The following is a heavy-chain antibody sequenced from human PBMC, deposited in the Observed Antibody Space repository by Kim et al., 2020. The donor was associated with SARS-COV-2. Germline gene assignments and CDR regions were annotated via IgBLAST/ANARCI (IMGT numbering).Heavy chain of an antibody. V-gene: IGHV3-9*01. CDR1: GFTFGDYA. D-gene: IGHD3-10*01. CDR3: AKVSEHYYGSGSDDY. CDR2: ISWNSGSI. Sequence: GGSLRLSCAASGFTFGDYAMHWVRQAPGKGLEWVSGISWNSGSIGYADSVKGRFTISRDNAKNSLYLQMNSLRAEDTALYYCAKVSEHYYGSGSDDYWGQGTLVTVSS. J-gene: IGHJ4*02.